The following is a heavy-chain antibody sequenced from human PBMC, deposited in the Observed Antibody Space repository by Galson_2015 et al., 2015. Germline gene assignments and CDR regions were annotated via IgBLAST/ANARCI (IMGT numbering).Heavy chain of an antibody. CDR1: GYSISSGYY. Sequence: SETLSLTCAVSGYSISSGYYWGWIRQPPGKGLEWIGSIYHSGSTYYNPSLKSRVTISVDTSKNQFSLKLSSVTAADSAVYYCATGKEIAAAVGSFDYWGQGTLVTVSS. V-gene: IGHV4-38-2*01. CDR3: ATGKEIAAAVGSFDY. J-gene: IGHJ4*02. D-gene: IGHD6-13*01. CDR2: IYHSGST.